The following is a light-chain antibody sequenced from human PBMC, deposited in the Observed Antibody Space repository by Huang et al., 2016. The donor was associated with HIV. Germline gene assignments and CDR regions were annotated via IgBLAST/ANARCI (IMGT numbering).Light chain of an antibody. V-gene: IGKV3-15*01. CDR1: QSVGTN. CDR3: QQYNNRPPWT. J-gene: IGKJ1*01. Sequence: EIVMTQSPATLSVSPGERATLSCRASQSVGTNLAWYQQKPGQAPRLLIYGASNRGTGITGRFIASGSGTEFTLTISSLQSEDFAVYYCQQYNNRPPWTFGQGTKVEIK. CDR2: GAS.